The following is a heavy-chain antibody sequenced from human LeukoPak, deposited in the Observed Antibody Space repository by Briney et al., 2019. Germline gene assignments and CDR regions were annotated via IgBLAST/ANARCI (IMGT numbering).Heavy chain of an antibody. CDR1: GGSISSGGYY. V-gene: IGHV4-31*03. J-gene: IGHJ2*01. CDR2: IYYSART. Sequence: SQTLSLTCTVSGGSISSGGYYWSWIRQHPGKGLEWIGYIYYSARTYYNPSLKSRVTISVDTSKNQFSLKLSSVTAADTTVYYCARTYGSSGLGYFDLWGRGTLVTVSS. D-gene: IGHD6-13*01. CDR3: ARTYGSSGLGYFDL.